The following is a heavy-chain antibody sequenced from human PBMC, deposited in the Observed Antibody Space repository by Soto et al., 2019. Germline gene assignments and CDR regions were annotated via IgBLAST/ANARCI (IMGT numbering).Heavy chain of an antibody. CDR1: GFIFGYYG. J-gene: IGHJ3*01. Sequence: QVQLVESGGGVVQPGRSLRLSCEGSGFIFGYYGVHWVRQAPGRGLEWVTAISSSGDNEFYADSVKGRFTISRDNSRNTMYVKIQGLKSEDTAVYYCARTNYDSVGFLDAFDLWGQGTMVTVSS. CDR2: ISSSGDNE. D-gene: IGHD3-22*01. V-gene: IGHV3-30*03. CDR3: ARTNYDSVGFLDAFDL.